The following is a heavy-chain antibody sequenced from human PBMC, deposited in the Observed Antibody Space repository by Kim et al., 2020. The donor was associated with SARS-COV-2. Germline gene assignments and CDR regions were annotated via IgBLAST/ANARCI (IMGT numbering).Heavy chain of an antibody. CDR3: AIVPGTTSAFSVAFD. Sequence: GGSLRLSCAASGFTFSGSAMHWVRQASGKGLEWVGRIRSKATSYATTYTASVTCRFTISRDDSKSTAYLQMNSLKTDDTAVYYCAIVPGTTSAFSVAFD. J-gene: IGHJ3*02. D-gene: IGHD1-1*01. CDR1: GFTFSGSA. V-gene: IGHV3-73*01. CDR2: IRSKATSYAT.